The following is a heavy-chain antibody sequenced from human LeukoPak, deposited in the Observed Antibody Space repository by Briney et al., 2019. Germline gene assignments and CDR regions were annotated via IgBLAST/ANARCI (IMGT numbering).Heavy chain of an antibody. CDR2: IKQGGSQK. D-gene: IGHD4-17*01. CDR1: GFTFSSHW. J-gene: IGHJ4*02. Sequence: GGSLRLSCTASGFTFSSHWMTWVRLAPGKGLEWVANIKQGGSQKYYVESVKGRFTISRDDAKSTLFLQMNNLRVEDSALYYCARGPNFGDWVDFLDSWGQGTLVTVSS. V-gene: IGHV3-7*01. CDR3: ARGPNFGDWVDFLDS.